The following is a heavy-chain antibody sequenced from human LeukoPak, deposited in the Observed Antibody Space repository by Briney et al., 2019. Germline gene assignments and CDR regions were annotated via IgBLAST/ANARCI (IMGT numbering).Heavy chain of an antibody. D-gene: IGHD6-13*01. V-gene: IGHV3-74*01. J-gene: IGHJ4*02. CDR2: INTDGSAT. Sequence: GGSLRLSCAVSGFNFSSYWMHWVRQAPGKGLVWVSLINTDGSATTYGDSAKGRFTVSRDNDKNTLFLEMNSLRVEDTAVYYCARGTAVTAGIDYWGPGKPGHRLL. CDR3: ARGTAVTAGIDY. CDR1: GFNFSSYW.